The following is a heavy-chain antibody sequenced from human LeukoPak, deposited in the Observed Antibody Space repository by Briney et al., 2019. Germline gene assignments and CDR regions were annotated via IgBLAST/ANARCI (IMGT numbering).Heavy chain of an antibody. Sequence: GGSLRLSCAASGFTFEDYAMHWVRQAPGKCLEWVSGISWNSGDIGYADSVKGRFTVSRDNAKNSLYLQMNGLRPDDTALYYCSKGVVRRALYFDYWGQGTLVTVSS. CDR1: GFTFEDYA. CDR3: SKGVVRRALYFDY. J-gene: IGHJ4*02. V-gene: IGHV3-9*01. D-gene: IGHD3-10*01. CDR2: ISWNSGDI.